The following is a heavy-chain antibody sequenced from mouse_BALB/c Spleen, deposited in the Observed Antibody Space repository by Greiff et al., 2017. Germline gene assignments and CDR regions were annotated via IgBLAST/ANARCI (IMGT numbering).Heavy chain of an antibody. Sequence: QVQLQQSGPELVKPGASVKISCKASGYAFSSSWMNWVKQRPGQGLEWIGRIYPGDGDTNYNGKFKGKATLTADKSSSTAYMQLSSLTSVDSAVYFCARYGNYYFDYRGQGTTLTVSS. CDR3: ARYGNYYFDY. V-gene: IGHV1-82*01. CDR1: GYAFSSSW. J-gene: IGHJ2*01. D-gene: IGHD2-1*01. CDR2: IYPGDGDT.